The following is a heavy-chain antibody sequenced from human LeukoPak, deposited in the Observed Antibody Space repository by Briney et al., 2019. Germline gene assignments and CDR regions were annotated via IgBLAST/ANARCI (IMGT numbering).Heavy chain of an antibody. J-gene: IGHJ4*02. CDR3: ATGVHGIAAAGDYYFDY. CDR1: GFTFSSYG. V-gene: IGHV3-21*04. D-gene: IGHD6-13*01. CDR2: ISSSSSYI. Sequence: GGTLRLSCAASGFTFSSYGMSWVRQAPGKGLGWVSSISSSSSYIYYADSVKGRFTISRDNAKNSLYLQMNSLRAEDTAVYYCATGVHGIAAAGDYYFDYWGQGTLVTVSS.